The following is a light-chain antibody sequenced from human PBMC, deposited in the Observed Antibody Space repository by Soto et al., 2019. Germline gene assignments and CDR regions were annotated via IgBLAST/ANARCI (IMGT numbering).Light chain of an antibody. CDR1: QSISSY. CDR3: KQSYSNPPS. V-gene: IGKV1-39*01. CDR2: AAS. Sequence: DIQMTQSPSSLSASVGDRVTITCRASQSISSYLNWYQKKPGKAPKLLIYAASSLQSVVHSRVIDNVSWQDVTLTISSLQHEEFATYYCKQSYSNPPSFGQGTKVDIK. J-gene: IGKJ1*01.